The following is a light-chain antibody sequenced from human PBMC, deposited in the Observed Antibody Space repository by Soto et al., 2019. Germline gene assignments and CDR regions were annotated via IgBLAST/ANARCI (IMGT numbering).Light chain of an antibody. CDR2: EVS. J-gene: IGLJ1*01. Sequence: AALSEPRCACGSPGQSVAISCTGTSSDVGGYNYVSWYQQHPGKAPKLMIYEVSKRPSGVPDRFSGSKSGNTASLTVSGLQAEDEADYYCSSYAGSNNYVFGTGTKVTVL. CDR1: SSDVGGYNY. V-gene: IGLV2-8*01. CDR3: SSYAGSNNYV.